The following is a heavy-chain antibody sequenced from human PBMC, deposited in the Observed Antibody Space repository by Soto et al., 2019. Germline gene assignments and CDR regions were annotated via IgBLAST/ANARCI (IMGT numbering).Heavy chain of an antibody. Sequence: SETLPLTCTVSGGCITGYYWRWIRQPPGRGLEWIGYIYYARNTLYTPSLKSRVTISVDTSKNQFSLKLSSVTAADTAVHYCARPDAVPQPPKGMGVSGQGPTVAVSS. V-gene: IGHV4-59*01. CDR2: IYYARNT. CDR3: ARPDAVPQPPKGMGV. J-gene: IGHJ6*02. CDR1: GGCITGYY.